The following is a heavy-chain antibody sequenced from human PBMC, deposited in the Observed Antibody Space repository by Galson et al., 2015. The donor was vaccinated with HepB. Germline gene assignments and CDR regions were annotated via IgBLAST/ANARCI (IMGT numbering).Heavy chain of an antibody. J-gene: IGHJ4*02. CDR2: ISETGDIA. CDR3: AKDYGLMILGEFTPVFDH. Sequence: SLRLSCAGSKFTFSNYGMTWVRQAPGKGLEWVSFISETGDIAYYADSVKGRFTVSRDNSNNTLYLQMNSLRAEDTAIYYCAKDYGLMILGEFTPVFDHWGQGTLVTVSS. D-gene: IGHD3-16*01. CDR1: KFTFSNYG. V-gene: IGHV3-23*01.